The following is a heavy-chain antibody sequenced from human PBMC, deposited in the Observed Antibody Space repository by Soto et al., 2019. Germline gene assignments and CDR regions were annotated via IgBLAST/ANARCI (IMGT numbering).Heavy chain of an antibody. J-gene: IGHJ5*02. CDR3: ARDRKFSAKVPTRNDWFDP. CDR2: INPNSGGT. V-gene: IGHV1-2*02. CDR1: GYTFTGYY. D-gene: IGHD5-12*01. Sequence: ASVKVSCKASGYTFTGYYMHWVRQAPGQGLEWMGWINPNSGGTNYAQKFQGRVTMTRDTSISTAYMELSRLRSDDTAVYYCARDRKFSAKVPTRNDWFDPWGQGTLVTVSS.